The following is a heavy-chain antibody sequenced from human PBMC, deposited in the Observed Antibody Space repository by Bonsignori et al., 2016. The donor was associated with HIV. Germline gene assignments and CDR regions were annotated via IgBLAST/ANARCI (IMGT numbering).Heavy chain of an antibody. J-gene: IGHJ4*02. Sequence: WIRQPPGKGLEWVANIKQDGSEKYYVDSVKGRFTISRDNAKNSLYLQMNSLRAEDTAVYYCAREGIRYCGGDCYFFDYWGQGTLVTVSS. CDR2: IKQDGSEK. D-gene: IGHD2-21*01. V-gene: IGHV3-7*03. CDR3: AREGIRYCGGDCYFFDY.